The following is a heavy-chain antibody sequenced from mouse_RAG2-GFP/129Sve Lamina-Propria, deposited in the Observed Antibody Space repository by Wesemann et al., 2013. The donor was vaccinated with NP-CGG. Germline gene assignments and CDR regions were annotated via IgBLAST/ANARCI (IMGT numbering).Heavy chain of an antibody. V-gene: IGHV1-15*01. CDR2: IDPETGGT. Sequence: QVQLQQSGAELVRPGASVTLSCKASGYTFTDYEMHWVKQTPVHGLEWIGAIDPETGGTAYNQKFKGKAILTADKSSSTAYMELRSLTSEDSAVYYCTRKGKNYLYYFDYWGQGTTLTVSS. CDR1: GYTFTDYE. J-gene: IGHJ2*01. D-gene: IGHD2-1*01. CDR3: TRKGKNYLYYFDY.